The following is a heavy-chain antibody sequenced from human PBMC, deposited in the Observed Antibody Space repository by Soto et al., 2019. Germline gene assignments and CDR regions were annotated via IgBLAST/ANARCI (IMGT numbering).Heavy chain of an antibody. CDR3: TTDSYLTNIIVRFDY. D-gene: IGHD3-9*01. CDR1: GFIFSNAW. J-gene: IGHJ4*01. Sequence: PGGSLRLSCAASGFIFSNAWINWVRQAPGKGLEWVGRVKSKTDGGTTDFAAPVKGRFAISRDDSKNMVYLEMSSLKTEATAIYYCTTDSYLTNIIVRFDYWGHGTLVTVSS. V-gene: IGHV3-15*07. CDR2: VKSKTDGGTT.